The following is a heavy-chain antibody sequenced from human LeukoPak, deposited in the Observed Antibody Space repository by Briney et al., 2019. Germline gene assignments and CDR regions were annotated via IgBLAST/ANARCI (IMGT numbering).Heavy chain of an antibody. CDR1: GDSMSSYY. CDR2: IYTSGTT. Sequence: PSETLSLTCTVSGDSMSSYYWSWIRQPAGKGLEWIGRIYTSGTTSYNPSLKSRVTMSVDTSKNQFSLKLNSVTATDTAVYYCARGSHYGSVRPFDYWGQGTLVTVSS. V-gene: IGHV4-4*07. J-gene: IGHJ4*02. CDR3: ARGSHYGSVRPFDY. D-gene: IGHD3-10*01.